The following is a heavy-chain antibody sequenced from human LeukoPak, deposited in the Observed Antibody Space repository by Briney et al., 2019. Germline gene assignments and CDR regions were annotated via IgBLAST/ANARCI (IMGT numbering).Heavy chain of an antibody. D-gene: IGHD6-6*01. CDR3: AREGGSAARSDY. CDR1: GFSFSEYA. CDR2: ISSSGGSI. J-gene: IGHJ4*02. Sequence: GGSLRLSCRTSGFSFSEYAINWVRQAPGKGLEWVSYISSSGGSIYYADSVKGRFTISRDNAENSLYLQLNSLRAEDAAVYYCAREGGSAARSDYWGQGTLVTVSS. V-gene: IGHV3-48*01.